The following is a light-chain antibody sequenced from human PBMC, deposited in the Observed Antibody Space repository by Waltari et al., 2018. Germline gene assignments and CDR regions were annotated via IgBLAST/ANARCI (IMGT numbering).Light chain of an antibody. Sequence: QSALTQPASVSASPGQSITIPCTGPSTAIGGYKYVSWYQHHPGQAPKLIIYDVSNRPSGVSNCFSGSKSGNTASLTISGLQAEDEADYYCSSYTSNSRVFGAGTKLTVL. CDR3: SSYTSNSRV. J-gene: IGLJ3*02. CDR1: STAIGGYKY. V-gene: IGLV2-14*03. CDR2: DVS.